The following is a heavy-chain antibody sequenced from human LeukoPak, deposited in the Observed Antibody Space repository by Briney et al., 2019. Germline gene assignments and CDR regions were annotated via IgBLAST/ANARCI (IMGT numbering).Heavy chain of an antibody. CDR2: FDPEDGET. Sequence: GASVKVPCKVSGYTLTELSMHWVRQAPGKGLEWMGGFDPEDGETIYAQKFQGRVTMTEDTSTDTAYMELSSLRSEDTAVYYCATPLTFYGDSFGDAFDIWGQGTMVTVSS. D-gene: IGHD4-17*01. V-gene: IGHV1-24*01. CDR1: GYTLTELS. CDR3: ATPLTFYGDSFGDAFDI. J-gene: IGHJ3*02.